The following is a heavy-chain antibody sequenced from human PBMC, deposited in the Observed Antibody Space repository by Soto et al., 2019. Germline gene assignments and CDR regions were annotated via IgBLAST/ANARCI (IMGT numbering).Heavy chain of an antibody. V-gene: IGHV3-30*18. CDR1: GFTFSSYG. J-gene: IGHJ4*02. CDR2: ISYDGSNK. Sequence: GGSLKLSCAASGFTFSSYGMHWVRQAPGKGLEWVAVISYDGSNKYYADSVKGRFTISRDNSKNTLYLQMNSLRAEDTAVYYCAKRPYYYDSSGYYAPYYFDYWGQGTLGTVSS. D-gene: IGHD3-22*01. CDR3: AKRPYYYDSSGYYAPYYFDY.